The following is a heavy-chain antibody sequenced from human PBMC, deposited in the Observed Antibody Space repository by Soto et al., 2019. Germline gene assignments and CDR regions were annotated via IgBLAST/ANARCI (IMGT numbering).Heavy chain of an antibody. D-gene: IGHD4-4*01. CDR3: ARALWRDDYNWGYFDL. Sequence: QVQLVESGGGVVQPGRSLRLSCAASGFTFSSYAMHWVRQAPGKGLEWVAVISYAGSNKFYADSVKGRFTISRDNSKNTLYLQLNSLRAEDTAVYYGARALWRDDYNWGYFDLWGRGTLVTVSS. J-gene: IGHJ2*01. CDR2: ISYAGSNK. V-gene: IGHV3-30-3*01. CDR1: GFTFSSYA.